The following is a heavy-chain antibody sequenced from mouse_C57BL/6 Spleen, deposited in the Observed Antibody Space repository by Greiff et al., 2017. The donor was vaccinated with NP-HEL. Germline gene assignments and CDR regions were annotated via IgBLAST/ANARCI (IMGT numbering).Heavy chain of an antibody. CDR3: TRPYGSSYDWYFDV. CDR2: IDPENGDT. CDR1: GFNIKDDY. J-gene: IGHJ1*03. Sequence: EVQVVESGAELVRPGASVKLSCTASGFNIKDDYMHWVKQRPEQGLEWIGWIDPENGDTEYASKFQGKATITADTSSNTAYLQLSSLTSEDTAVYYCTRPYGSSYDWYFDVWGTGTTVTVSS. V-gene: IGHV14-4*01. D-gene: IGHD1-1*01.